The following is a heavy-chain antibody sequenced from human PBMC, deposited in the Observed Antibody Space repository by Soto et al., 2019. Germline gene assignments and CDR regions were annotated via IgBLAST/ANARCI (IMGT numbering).Heavy chain of an antibody. Sequence: QVQLQQSGPGLVKPSQTLSLTCTVSGGSISYEYYHWTWIRQSPGKGLEWIGYIHYSGSIIYNPSFKRRVTLSVDTSKNQFSLQLSSVTAADTAVYFCAREDDGGDRDYYGLDVWGQGTTVTVSS. J-gene: IGHJ6*02. CDR3: AREDDGGDRDYYGLDV. CDR2: IHYSGSI. CDR1: GGSISYEYYH. V-gene: IGHV4-30-4*08. D-gene: IGHD2-21*02.